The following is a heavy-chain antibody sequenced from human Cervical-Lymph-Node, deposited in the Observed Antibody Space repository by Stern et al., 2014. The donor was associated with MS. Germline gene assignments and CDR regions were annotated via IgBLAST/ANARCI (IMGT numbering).Heavy chain of an antibody. CDR1: GFSLSTSGVG. D-gene: IGHD3-10*01. CDR2: PYLDGDE. V-gene: IGHV2-5*02. J-gene: IGHJ4*02. CDR3: AHRATNMVRGVTFFDY. Sequence: VTLRESGPTLVKPTQTLTLTCTLSGFSLSTSGVGVGWIRQPPGQALEWLALPYLDGDERYSPSLRSRLTITKDTSKTQVVLIMTNMDPVDTGTYYCAHRATNMVRGVTFFDYWGQGTLVTVSS.